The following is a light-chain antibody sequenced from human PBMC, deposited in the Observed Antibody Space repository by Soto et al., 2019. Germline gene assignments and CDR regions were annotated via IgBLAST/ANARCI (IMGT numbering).Light chain of an antibody. V-gene: IGLV2-14*03. CDR3: SSYTITGGGV. J-gene: IGLJ1*01. CDR1: SGDVGLYKS. CDR2: DVT. Sequence: QSLLTQPASVSGSPGQSITISCSGTSGDVGLYKSVSWYQQHPGKAPKLMIFDVTTRPSGVSNRFSGSQSGNTASLTISGLQTEDEADYYCSSYTITGGGVFGTGTKLTVL.